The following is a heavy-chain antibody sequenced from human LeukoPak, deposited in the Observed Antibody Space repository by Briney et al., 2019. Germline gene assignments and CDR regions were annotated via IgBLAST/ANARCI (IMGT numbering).Heavy chain of an antibody. V-gene: IGHV3-30*04. J-gene: IGHJ6*04. CDR3: ARDIVPAAIYYYYGMDV. Sequence: GGSLRLSCAASGFTFSSYAMHWVRQAPGKGLEWVAVISYDGSNKYYADSVKGRFTISRDNSKNTLYLQMNSLRAEDTAVYYCARDIVPAAIYYYYGMDVRGKGTTVTVSS. D-gene: IGHD2-2*01. CDR2: ISYDGSNK. CDR1: GFTFSSYA.